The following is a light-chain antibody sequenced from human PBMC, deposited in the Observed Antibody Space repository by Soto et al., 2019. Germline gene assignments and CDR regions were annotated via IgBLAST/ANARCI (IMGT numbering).Light chain of an antibody. J-gene: IGKJ3*01. Sequence: EIVLTQSPGTLSLSPGERATLSCRASQSVSSSYLAWYQQKPGQAPRHLIFGASTRATGIPDRFSGSGSGIDFTLTISRLEPEDFAVYYCQQYGSSPLFTFGPGTTVDIK. CDR1: QSVSSSY. CDR3: QQYGSSPLFT. V-gene: IGKV3-20*01. CDR2: GAS.